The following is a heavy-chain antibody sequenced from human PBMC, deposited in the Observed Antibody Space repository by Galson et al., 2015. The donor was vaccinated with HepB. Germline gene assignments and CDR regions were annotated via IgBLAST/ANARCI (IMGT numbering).Heavy chain of an antibody. J-gene: IGHJ4*02. V-gene: IGHV4-31*03. CDR2: IYYSGTT. Sequence: TLSLTCNGAGGSISSGYYYWNWIRQHPGKGLEWIGYIYYSGTTSYNPSLKSRVTISLDTSRKQFSLKLNSVTAADTAMYYCAIRKTRLEGLQYWGQGVLVTVSS. CDR3: AIRKTRLEGLQY. D-gene: IGHD2-21*01. CDR1: GGSISSGYYY.